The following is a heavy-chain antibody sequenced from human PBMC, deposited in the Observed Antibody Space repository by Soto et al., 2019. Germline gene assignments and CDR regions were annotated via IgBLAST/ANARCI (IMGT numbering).Heavy chain of an antibody. D-gene: IGHD3-22*01. CDR3: TREPYYYDSSGSPYYFDY. J-gene: IGHJ4*02. V-gene: IGHV3-49*03. CDR2: IRSKAYGGTT. Sequence: PGGSLRLSCTASGFTFGDYAMSWFRQAPGEGLEWVGFIRSKAYGGTTEYAASVKGRFTISRDDSKSIAYLQMNSPKTEDTAVYYCTREPYYYDSSGSPYYFDYWGQGTLVTVSS. CDR1: GFTFGDYA.